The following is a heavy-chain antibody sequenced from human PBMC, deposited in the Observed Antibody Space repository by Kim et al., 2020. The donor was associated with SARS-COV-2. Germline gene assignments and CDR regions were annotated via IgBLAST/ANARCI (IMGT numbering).Heavy chain of an antibody. CDR3: AKVQYGSGSYYNFGDAFDI. Sequence: GGSLRLSCAASGFTFSSYAMSWVRQAPGKGLEWVSAISGSGGSTYYADSVKGRFTISRDNSKNTLYLQMNSLRAEDTAVYYCAKVQYGSGSYYNFGDAFDIWGQGTMVTVSS. CDR2: ISGSGGST. CDR1: GFTFSSYA. D-gene: IGHD3-10*01. J-gene: IGHJ3*02. V-gene: IGHV3-23*01.